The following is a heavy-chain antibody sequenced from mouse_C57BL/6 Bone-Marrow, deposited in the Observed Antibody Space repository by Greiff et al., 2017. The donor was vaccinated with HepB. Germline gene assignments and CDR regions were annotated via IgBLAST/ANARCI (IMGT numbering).Heavy chain of an antibody. Sequence: EVMLVESGGGLVQPGGSLSLSCAASGFTFTDYYMSWVRQPPGKALEWLGFIRNKANGYTTEYSASVKGRFTISRDNSQSILYLQMNALRAEDSATYYCARYTPYYYGSSFYAMDYWGQGTSVTVSS. CDR2: IRNKANGYTT. J-gene: IGHJ4*01. CDR1: GFTFTDYY. V-gene: IGHV7-3*01. CDR3: ARYTPYYYGSSFYAMDY. D-gene: IGHD1-1*01.